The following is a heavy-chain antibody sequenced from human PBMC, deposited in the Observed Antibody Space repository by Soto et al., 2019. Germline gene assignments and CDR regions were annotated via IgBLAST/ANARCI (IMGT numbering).Heavy chain of an antibody. CDR1: GFTFSSYA. J-gene: IGHJ4*02. CDR2: ISGSGGST. Sequence: GSLRLSCAASGFTFSSYAMSWVRQAPVNGLELVSAISGSGGSTYYADSVKARFSISRDNSKDTLYLQMNNLRTDDTALYYCAKGGVIATFGGVVVPYYFDSWGQGTPVTVSS. V-gene: IGHV3-23*01. CDR3: AKGGVIATFGGVVVPYYFDS. D-gene: IGHD3-16*02.